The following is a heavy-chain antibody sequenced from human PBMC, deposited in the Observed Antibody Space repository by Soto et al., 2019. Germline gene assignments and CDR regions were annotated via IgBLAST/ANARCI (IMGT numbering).Heavy chain of an antibody. V-gene: IGHV3-30*18. CDR2: ISYDGSNK. D-gene: IGHD5-18*01. Sequence: QVQLVESGGGVVQPGRSLRLSCAASGFTFSSYGMHWVRQAPGKGLEWVAVISYDGSNKYYADSVKGRFTISRDNSKNTLYLQLNSLRAEDTAVYYCAKDLVRGDSYGRAKDYYDYCMDVCGEGTTVTVAS. CDR3: AKDLVRGDSYGRAKDYYDYCMDV. J-gene: IGHJ6*04. CDR1: GFTFSSYG.